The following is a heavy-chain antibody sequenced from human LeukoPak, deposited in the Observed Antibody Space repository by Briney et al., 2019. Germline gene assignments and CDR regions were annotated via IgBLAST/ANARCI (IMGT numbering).Heavy chain of an antibody. V-gene: IGHV4-30-2*01. CDR3: ASSVSTSPTLRYFDWLLYPYFDY. J-gene: IGHJ4*02. CDR1: GGSISSGGYS. D-gene: IGHD3-9*01. CDR2: IYHSGST. Sequence: SETLSLTCAVSGGSISSGGYSWSWIRQPPGKGLEWIGYIYHSGSTYYNPSLKSRVTISVDRSKNQFSLKLSSVTAADTAVYYCASSVSTSPTLRYFDWLLYPYFDYWGQGTLVTVSS.